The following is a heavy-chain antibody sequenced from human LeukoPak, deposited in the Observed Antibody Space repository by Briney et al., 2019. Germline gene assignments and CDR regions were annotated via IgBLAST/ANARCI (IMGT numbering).Heavy chain of an antibody. V-gene: IGHV4-39*07. CDR1: GASINNFNYY. CDR3: ARGRYESTRLSAYYYYYMDV. D-gene: IGHD1-14*01. Sequence: PSETLSLTCTVSGASINNFNYYWGWVRQPPGKGLEWIGSINYSGATYYNASLKSRVTISVDTSENQLSLQVNSVTAADTAVYYCARGRYESTRLSAYYYYYMDVWGKGTTVTVSS. CDR2: INYSGAT. J-gene: IGHJ6*03.